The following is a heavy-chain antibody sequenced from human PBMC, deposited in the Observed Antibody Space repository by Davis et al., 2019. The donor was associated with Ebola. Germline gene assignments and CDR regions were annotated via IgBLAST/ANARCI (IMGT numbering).Heavy chain of an antibody. CDR2: IYYSGST. CDR1: GGSITKSTYY. Sequence: MPSETLSLTCSVSGGSITKSTYYWGWIRQPPGKGLEYIGSIYYSGSTYYNPSLKSRVTISVDTSKNQFSLKLSSVTAADTAVYYCARKVTYYYDSSGYYSPRYFDYWGQGTLVTVSS. CDR3: ARKVTYYYDSSGYYSPRYFDY. V-gene: IGHV4-39*07. J-gene: IGHJ4*02. D-gene: IGHD3-22*01.